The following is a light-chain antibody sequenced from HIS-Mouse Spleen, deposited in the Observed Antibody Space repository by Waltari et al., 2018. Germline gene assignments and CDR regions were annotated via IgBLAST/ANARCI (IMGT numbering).Light chain of an antibody. CDR2: GAS. CDR1: QSVSSSY. J-gene: IGKJ2*01. Sequence: EIVLTQSPGTLSLSPGERATLSCRASQSVSSSYLAWYQQKPGQAPRLLSYGASSRATGIPDRFSGSWSGTDFTLTISRLEPEDFAVYYCQQYGSSPYTFGQGTKLEIK. V-gene: IGKV3-20*01. CDR3: QQYGSSPYT.